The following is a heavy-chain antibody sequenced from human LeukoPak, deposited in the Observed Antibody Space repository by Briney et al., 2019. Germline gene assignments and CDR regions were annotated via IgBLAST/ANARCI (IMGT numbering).Heavy chain of an antibody. V-gene: IGHV3-73*01. D-gene: IGHD4-23*01. CDR3: TRPHGGNDGAYYMDV. CDR1: GFTFSGSA. CDR2: IRSKANSYAT. Sequence: PGGSLRLSCAASGFTFSGSAMHWVRQASGKGLEWVGRIRSKANSYATAYAASVKGRFTISRDDSKNAAYLQMNSLKTEDTAVYYCTRPHGGNDGAYYMDVWGKGTTVTVSS. J-gene: IGHJ6*03.